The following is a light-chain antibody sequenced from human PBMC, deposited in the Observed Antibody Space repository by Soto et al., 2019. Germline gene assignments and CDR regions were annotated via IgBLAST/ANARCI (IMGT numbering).Light chain of an antibody. CDR3: QQYNSYWT. CDR2: DAS. Sequence: DIQMTQSPSSLSASVGDGVTITCRASQSISSYLNCYQQKPGKAPKLLIYDASTLESGVPSRFSGRGSGTEFTLTISSLQPDDFATYYCQQYNSYWTFGQGTKVDI. V-gene: IGKV1-5*01. CDR1: QSISSY. J-gene: IGKJ1*01.